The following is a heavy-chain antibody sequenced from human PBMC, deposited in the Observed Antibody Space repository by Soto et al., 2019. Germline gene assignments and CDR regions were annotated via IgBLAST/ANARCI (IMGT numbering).Heavy chain of an antibody. CDR3: ARAHYDFWSGYYNPGAFDY. V-gene: IGHV4-61*01. J-gene: IGHJ4*02. CDR2: IYYSGST. CDR1: GGSVSSGSYY. Sequence: SETLSLTCTVSGGSVSSGSYYWSWIRQPPGKGLEWIGYIYYSGSTNYNPSLKSRVTITRDTSASTAYMELSSLRSEDTAVYYCARAHYDFWSGYYNPGAFDYWGQGTLVTVSS. D-gene: IGHD3-3*01.